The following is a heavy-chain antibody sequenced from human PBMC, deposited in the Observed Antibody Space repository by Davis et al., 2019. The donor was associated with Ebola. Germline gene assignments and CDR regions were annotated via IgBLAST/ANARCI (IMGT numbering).Heavy chain of an antibody. Sequence: GESLKISCAASGFTFSSYTLNWVRQAPGKGLEWVSTIDDGSRETHYADSVKGRFTISRDDSRSTVFLQMNALRAEDTALYYCTTRLVNHFDYWGQGILVTVSS. CDR3: TTRLVNHFDY. CDR1: GFTFSSYT. D-gene: IGHD2-15*01. J-gene: IGHJ4*02. V-gene: IGHV3-23*01. CDR2: IDDGSRET.